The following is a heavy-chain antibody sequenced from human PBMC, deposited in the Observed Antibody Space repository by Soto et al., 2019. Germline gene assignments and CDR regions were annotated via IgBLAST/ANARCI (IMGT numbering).Heavy chain of an antibody. D-gene: IGHD3-22*01. J-gene: IGHJ4*02. CDR2: IIPIFGTA. CDR3: AGGWGYESSDYYYAY. V-gene: IGHV1-69*01. Sequence: QVQLVQSGAEVRKPGSSVKVSCKASGGTFSTHAISWVRQAPGQGLEWMGGIIPIFGTATHAQKFQGRVTIIADESTGTAYMELSRLRSEDTAIYYCAGGWGYESSDYYYAYWGQGTLVIVSS. CDR1: GGTFSTHA.